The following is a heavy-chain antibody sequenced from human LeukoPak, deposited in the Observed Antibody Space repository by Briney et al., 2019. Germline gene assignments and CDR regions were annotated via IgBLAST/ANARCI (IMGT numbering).Heavy chain of an antibody. Sequence: GGSLRLSCAASGFTFSSYSMNWVRQAPGKGLEWVSSISSSSGYIYYADSVKGRFTISRDNAKNSLYLQMNSLRAEDTAVYYRARDLYRVVVVPHYFDYWGQGTLVTVSS. D-gene: IGHD3-22*01. CDR2: ISSSSGYI. CDR1: GFTFSSYS. J-gene: IGHJ4*02. CDR3: ARDLYRVVVVPHYFDY. V-gene: IGHV3-21*01.